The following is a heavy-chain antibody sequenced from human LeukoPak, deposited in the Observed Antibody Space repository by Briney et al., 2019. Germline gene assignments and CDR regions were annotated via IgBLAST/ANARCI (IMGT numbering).Heavy chain of an antibody. V-gene: IGHV1-69*01. Sequence: GASVKVSCKSSVGTFISYAISWVRQAPGQGLGWMGGIIPIFGTANYAQKFQGRVTITADESTSTAYMELSSLRSEDTAVYYCAREFSYQRFLEWLGWFDPWGQGTLVTVSS. CDR3: AREFSYQRFLEWLGWFDP. CDR2: IIPIFGTA. CDR1: VGTFISYA. J-gene: IGHJ5*02. D-gene: IGHD3-3*01.